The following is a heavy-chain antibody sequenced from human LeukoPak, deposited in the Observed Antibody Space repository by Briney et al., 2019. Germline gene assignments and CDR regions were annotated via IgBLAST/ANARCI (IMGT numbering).Heavy chain of an antibody. Sequence: SETLSLTCTVSGGSINSYYWSWIRQPAGKGLAWIGRIYSSGSNNYNPSLKSRVSMSVDTSNNQFSLKLTSVTAADTAVYYCARGGKATVVTMWGQGILVTVSS. V-gene: IGHV4-4*07. CDR1: GGSINSYY. D-gene: IGHD4-23*01. CDR2: IYSSGSN. CDR3: ARGGKATVVTM. J-gene: IGHJ4*02.